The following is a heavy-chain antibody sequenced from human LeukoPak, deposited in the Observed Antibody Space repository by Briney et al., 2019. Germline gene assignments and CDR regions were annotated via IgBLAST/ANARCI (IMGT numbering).Heavy chain of an antibody. V-gene: IGHV3-23*01. CDR2: ISGSGGST. CDR1: GFTFSSYV. D-gene: IGHD2-2*01. J-gene: IGHJ5*02. CDR3: AKGGYCSSTSCYHNWFDP. Sequence: GGSLRLSCAASGFTFSSYVMSWVRQAPGKGLEWVSAISGSGGSTYYADSVKGRFTISRDNPKNTLYLQMNSLRAEDTAVYYCAKGGYCSSTSCYHNWFDPWGQGTLVTVSS.